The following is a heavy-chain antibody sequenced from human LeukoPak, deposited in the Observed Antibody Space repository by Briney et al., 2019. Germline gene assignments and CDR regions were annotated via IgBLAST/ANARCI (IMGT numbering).Heavy chain of an antibody. CDR1: GFTFSDYY. CDR3: ARIAVAAGYYFDY. V-gene: IGHV3-11*04. Sequence: NAGGSLRLSCAASGFTFSDYYMSWIRQAPGKGLEWVSYISSSGSTIYYADSVKGRFTISRDNAKNSLYLQMNSLRAEDTAVYYCARIAVAAGYYFDYWGQGTLVTVSS. J-gene: IGHJ4*02. D-gene: IGHD6-19*01. CDR2: ISSSGSTI.